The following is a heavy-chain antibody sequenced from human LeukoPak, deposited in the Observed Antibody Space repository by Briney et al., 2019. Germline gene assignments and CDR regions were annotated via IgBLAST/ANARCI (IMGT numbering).Heavy chain of an antibody. D-gene: IGHD5-12*01. V-gene: IGHV3-48*01. CDR3: AKDDAWLRFGE. CDR2: ISSSSSTI. CDR1: GFTFSSYR. Sequence: GGSLRLSCAASGFTFSSYRMNWVRQAPGKGLEWVSYISSSSSTIYYADSVKGRFTISRDNAKNSLYLEVISLAAEDTAVYYCAKDDAWLRFGEWSQGTLVTVSS. J-gene: IGHJ4*02.